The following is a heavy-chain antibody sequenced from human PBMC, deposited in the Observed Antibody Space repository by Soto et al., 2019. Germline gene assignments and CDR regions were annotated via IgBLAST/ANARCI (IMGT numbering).Heavy chain of an antibody. CDR1: TYTFTTYS. D-gene: IGHD2-21*01. J-gene: IGHJ4*02. CDR3: ARSRGIPHNFDY. Sequence: QVQLVQSGAEVKKPGASVKVSCKASTYTFTTYSFHWVRQAPGQGLEWMGIINPSGGSTRYAQKFQGRVTMTSDTSTGTVYMELRSLRSDDTAMYYCARSRGIPHNFDYWGQGTLVTVSS. V-gene: IGHV1-46*01. CDR2: INPSGGST.